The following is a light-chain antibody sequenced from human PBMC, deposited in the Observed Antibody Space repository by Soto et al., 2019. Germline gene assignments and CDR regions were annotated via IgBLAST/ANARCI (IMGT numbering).Light chain of an antibody. CDR3: QQYNSAPLT. J-gene: IGKJ4*02. V-gene: IGKV1-27*01. CDR1: QSISSY. Sequence: DIQMTQSPSSLSASLGDRVNITCRASQSISSYLAWYQQKPGKVPKLLIYAASTLETGVPSRFSGSGSGTDFTLTISSLQPEDFATYYCQQYNSAPLTFGEGTKVDI. CDR2: AAS.